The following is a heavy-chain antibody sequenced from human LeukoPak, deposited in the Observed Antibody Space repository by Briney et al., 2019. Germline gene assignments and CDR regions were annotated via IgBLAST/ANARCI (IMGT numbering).Heavy chain of an antibody. CDR3: ARDKARQYTAAFDI. CDR2: IKQDGSEK. J-gene: IGHJ3*02. V-gene: IGHV3-7*03. D-gene: IGHD4-11*01. Sequence: GGSLRLSCAASGFTFSSYWMGWVRQAPGKGLEWVANIKQDGSEKYYVDSVKGRFTISRDNAKNSLYLQMNSLRAEDTAVYYCARDKARQYTAAFDIWGQGTMVTVSS. CDR1: GFTFSSYW.